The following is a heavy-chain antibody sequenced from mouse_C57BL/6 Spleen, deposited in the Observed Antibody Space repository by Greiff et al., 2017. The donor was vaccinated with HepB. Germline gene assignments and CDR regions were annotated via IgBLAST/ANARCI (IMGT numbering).Heavy chain of an antibody. Sequence: QVQLKESGAELARPGASVKMSCKASGYTFTSYTMHWVKQRPGQGLEWIGYINPSSGYTKYNQKFKDKATLTADKSSSTAYMQLSSLTSEDSAVYYCARLQNYFDYWGQGTTLTVSS. CDR2: INPSSGYT. V-gene: IGHV1-4*01. J-gene: IGHJ2*01. CDR3: ARLQNYFDY. CDR1: GYTFTSYT.